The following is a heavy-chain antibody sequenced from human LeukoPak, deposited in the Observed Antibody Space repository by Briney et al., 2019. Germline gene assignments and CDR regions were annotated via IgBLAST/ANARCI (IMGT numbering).Heavy chain of an antibody. V-gene: IGHV1-46*01. D-gene: IGHD3-22*01. CDR2: INPSGGST. CDR3: ARARGYYYDSSGYYYGDY. CDR1: GYTFTSYY. Sequence: GASVKVSCKASGYTFTSYYMHWVRQAPGQGLEWMGIINPSGGSTSYAQKFQGRVTMTRDTSTSTVYMELSSLRSEDTAVYYCARARGYYYDSSGYYYGDYWGQGTLVTVSS. J-gene: IGHJ4*02.